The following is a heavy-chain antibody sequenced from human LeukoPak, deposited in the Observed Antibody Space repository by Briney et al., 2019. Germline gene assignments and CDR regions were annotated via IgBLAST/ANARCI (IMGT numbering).Heavy chain of an antibody. J-gene: IGHJ3*02. CDR3: ARAMGVVVTSDAFDI. CDR2: INHSGST. CDR1: GGSFSGYY. V-gene: IGHV4-34*01. D-gene: IGHD3-22*01. Sequence: PSETLSLTCAVYGGSFSGYYWSWIRQPPGKGLEWIGEINHSGSTNYNPSLKSRVTISVDTSKNQFSPKLSSVTAADTAVYYCARAMGVVVTSDAFDIWGQGTMVTVSS.